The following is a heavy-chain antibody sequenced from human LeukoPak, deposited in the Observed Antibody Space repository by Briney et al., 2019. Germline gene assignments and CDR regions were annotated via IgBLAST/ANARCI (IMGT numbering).Heavy chain of an antibody. Sequence: ASVRVSCKASGYSFTGYYIHWLRQAPGQGLEWMGWIKPNNGDTNSAPNFQGRVTLTRDMSITTAYMEVSSLRPDDTAVYYCARGGSGPVARLWGQGTLVTVSS. V-gene: IGHV1-2*02. CDR1: GYSFTGYY. D-gene: IGHD3-10*01. CDR2: IKPNNGDT. J-gene: IGHJ4*02. CDR3: ARGGSGPVARL.